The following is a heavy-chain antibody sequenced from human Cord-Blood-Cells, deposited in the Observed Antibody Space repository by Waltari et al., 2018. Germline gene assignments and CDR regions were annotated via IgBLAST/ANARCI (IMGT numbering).Heavy chain of an antibody. V-gene: IGHV4-59*01. J-gene: IGHJ5*02. CDR2: IYYSGST. Sequence: QVQLQESGAGLVKPSETLSLTCTVSGGSISSYYWSWIRQPPGKGLEWIGYIYYSGSTNYNPSLKSRVTISVDTSKNQFSLKLSSVTAADTAVYYCAREFLGTGSNWFDPWGQGTLVTVSS. CDR3: AREFLGTGSNWFDP. CDR1: GGSISSYY.